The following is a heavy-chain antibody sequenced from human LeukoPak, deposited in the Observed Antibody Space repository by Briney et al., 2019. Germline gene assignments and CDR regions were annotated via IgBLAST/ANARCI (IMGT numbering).Heavy chain of an antibody. V-gene: IGHV4-30-4*01. CDR2: IYYSGST. Sequence: SETLSLTCTVSGGSISSGDYYWSWIRQPPGKGLEWIGYIYYSGSTYYNPSLKSRVTISVDTSKNQFSLKLSSVTAADTAVYYCARVYDYVWGSADAFDIWGQEKMVTVSS. CDR3: ARVYDYVWGSADAFDI. J-gene: IGHJ3*02. CDR1: GGSISSGDYY. D-gene: IGHD3-16*01.